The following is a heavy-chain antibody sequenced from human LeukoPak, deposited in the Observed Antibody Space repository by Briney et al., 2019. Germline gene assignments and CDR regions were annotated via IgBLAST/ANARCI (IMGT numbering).Heavy chain of an antibody. CDR3: AKDRAFGQFLWGNDY. CDR2: IRNDGSDK. Sequence: GGSLRLSCAASGFIFSTYGMHWVRQAPGKGLEWVAFIRNDGSDKYYAVSVKGRFTISRDNSKNTLYLQMNSLRAEDTALYYCAKDRAFGQFLWGNDYWGQGTLVAVSS. V-gene: IGHV3-30*02. J-gene: IGHJ4*02. CDR1: GFIFSTYG. D-gene: IGHD3-10*01.